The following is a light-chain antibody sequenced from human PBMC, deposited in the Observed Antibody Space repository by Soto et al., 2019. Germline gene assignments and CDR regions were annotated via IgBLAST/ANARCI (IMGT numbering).Light chain of an antibody. CDR1: SSDVGSYNL. Sequence: QSALTQLASVSGSPGQSITISCTGTSSDVGSYNLVSWYQQHPGKAPKLMIYEGSKRPSGVSNRFSGSKSGNTASLTISGLQAEDEADYYCCSYAGSSTSVVFGGGTKVTVL. CDR2: EGS. CDR3: CSYAGSSTSVV. J-gene: IGLJ2*01. V-gene: IGLV2-23*01.